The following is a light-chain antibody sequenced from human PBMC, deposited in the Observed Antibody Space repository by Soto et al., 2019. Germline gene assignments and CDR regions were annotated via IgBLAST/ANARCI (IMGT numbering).Light chain of an antibody. Sequence: QSALTQPASVSGSPGQSITISRTGTSSDVGGYTYVSWYQRRPDKAPQLMIFEVSNRPSGVSYRFSGSKSGNTASLTISGLQAEDEADYYCSSYASSSTRVVFGGGTKLTVL. CDR1: SSDVGGYTY. CDR2: EVS. CDR3: SSYASSSTRVV. J-gene: IGLJ2*01. V-gene: IGLV2-14*01.